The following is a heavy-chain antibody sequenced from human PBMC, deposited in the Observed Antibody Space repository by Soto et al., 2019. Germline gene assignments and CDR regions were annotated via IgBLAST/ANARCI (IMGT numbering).Heavy chain of an antibody. CDR1: GFTFSSYS. J-gene: IGHJ4*02. CDR3: ARAREGIAAAGIDY. CDR2: ISSSSSYI. V-gene: IGHV3-21*01. Sequence: EVQLVESGGGLVKPGGSLRLSCAASGFTFSSYSMNWVRQAPGMGLEWVSSISSSSSYIYYADSVKGRFTFSRDNAKNSLYLLMNSLRAEDTAVYYCARAREGIAAAGIDYWGQGTQVTVSS. D-gene: IGHD6-13*01.